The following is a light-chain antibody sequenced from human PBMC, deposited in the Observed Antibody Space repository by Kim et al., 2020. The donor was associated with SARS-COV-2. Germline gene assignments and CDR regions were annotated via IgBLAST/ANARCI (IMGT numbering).Light chain of an antibody. J-gene: IGLJ3*02. CDR2: DVS. V-gene: IGLV2-11*03. CDR1: SSAVGTYNY. Sequence: GLAVPSSSTGTSSAVGTYNYVSWYQQQPGKAPKFIISDVSQRPSGVPDRFSGAKSGNTASLTISGRQVEDEADYYCSAYAGNYIRVFGGGTQLTVL. CDR3: SAYAGNYIRV.